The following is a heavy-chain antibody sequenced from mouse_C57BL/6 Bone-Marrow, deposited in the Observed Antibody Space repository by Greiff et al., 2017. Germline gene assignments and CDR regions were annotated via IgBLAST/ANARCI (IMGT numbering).Heavy chain of an antibody. CDR2: INYDGSST. V-gene: IGHV5-16*01. CDR1: GFTFSDYY. J-gene: IGHJ2*01. CDR3: ARDGGNYFAY. Sequence: EVKLVESEGGLVQPGSSMKLSCTASGFTFSDYYMAWVRQVPEKGLEWVANINYDGSSTYYLDSLKSRFILSRDNAKNILYLQMSSLKSEDTATYYCARDGGNYFAYWGQGTTLTVSS.